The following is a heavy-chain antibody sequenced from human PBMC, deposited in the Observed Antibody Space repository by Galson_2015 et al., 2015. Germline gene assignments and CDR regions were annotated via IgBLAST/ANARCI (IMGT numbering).Heavy chain of an antibody. J-gene: IGHJ4*02. Sequence: QSGAEVKKPGESLKISCKGSGYNSINYWIGWVRQMPGKGLEWMGIIFPGDSDTRYSPSFQGQVTISADKSITHAYLHWSSLKASDTAIYYCARRGGFNWNHGFDYWGQGTLVTVSS. CDR1: GYNSINYW. CDR3: ARRGGFNWNHGFDY. CDR2: IFPGDSDT. D-gene: IGHD1-14*01. V-gene: IGHV5-51*01.